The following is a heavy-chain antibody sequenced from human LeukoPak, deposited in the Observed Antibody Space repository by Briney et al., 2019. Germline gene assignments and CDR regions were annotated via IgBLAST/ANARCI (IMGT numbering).Heavy chain of an antibody. CDR2: IYYSGST. CDR1: GGSISSSSYY. CDR3: ARHLGDWSAFDY. Sequence: SETLSLTCTVSGGSISSSSYYWGRLRQPQGLGLVWIGSIYYSGSTYYNPSLKSRVTIYVDTSKNQFSLKLSSVTAADTAVYYCARHLGDWSAFDYWGQGTLVTVSS. J-gene: IGHJ4*02. D-gene: IGHD2-21*01. V-gene: IGHV4-39*01.